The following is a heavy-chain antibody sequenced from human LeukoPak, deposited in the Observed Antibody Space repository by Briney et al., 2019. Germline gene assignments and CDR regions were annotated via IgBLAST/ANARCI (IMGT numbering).Heavy chain of an antibody. J-gene: IGHJ4*02. CDR1: GFTFSSYG. Sequence: GGSLRLSCAASGFTFSSYGMHWVRQAPGKGLEWEAVIWYDGSNKYYADSVKGRFTISRDNSKNTLYLQMNSLRAEDTAVYYCARPALWFGETYYFDYWGQGTLVTVSS. V-gene: IGHV3-33*01. CDR2: IWYDGSNK. D-gene: IGHD3-10*01. CDR3: ARPALWFGETYYFDY.